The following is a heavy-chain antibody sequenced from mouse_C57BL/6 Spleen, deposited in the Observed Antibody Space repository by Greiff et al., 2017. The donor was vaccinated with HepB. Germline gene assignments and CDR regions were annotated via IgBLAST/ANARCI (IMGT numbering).Heavy chain of an antibody. CDR1: GFTFSSYA. CDR3: ARAGDYAMDY. CDR2: ISDGGSYT. Sequence: DVHLVESGGGLVKPGGSLKLSCAASGFTFSSYAMSWVRQTPEKRLEWVATISDGGSYTYYPDNVKGRFTISRDNAKNNLYLQMSHLKSEDTAMYYCARAGDYAMDYWGQGTSVTVSS. J-gene: IGHJ4*01. V-gene: IGHV5-4*01.